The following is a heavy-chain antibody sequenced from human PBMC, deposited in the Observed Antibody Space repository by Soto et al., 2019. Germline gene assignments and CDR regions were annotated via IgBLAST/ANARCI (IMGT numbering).Heavy chain of an antibody. CDR3: ASGRITMVRGANRSYYYYYYMDV. Sequence: SETLSLTCAVYGGSFSGYYWSWIRQPPGKGLEWIGEINHSGSTNYNPSLKSRVTISVDTSKNQFSLKLSSVTAADTAVYYCASGRITMVRGANRSYYYYYYMDVWGKGTTVTAP. CDR1: GGSFSGYY. V-gene: IGHV4-34*01. D-gene: IGHD3-10*01. CDR2: INHSGST. J-gene: IGHJ6*03.